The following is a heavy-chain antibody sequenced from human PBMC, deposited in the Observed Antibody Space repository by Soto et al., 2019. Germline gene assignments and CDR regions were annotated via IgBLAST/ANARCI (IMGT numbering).Heavy chain of an antibody. CDR2: IYYIGST. J-gene: IGHJ6*02. V-gene: IGHV4-31*03. D-gene: IGHD3-16*02. Sequence: SETLSLTCTVSGGSISSGGYYWNWIRQHPGKGLEWFGYIYYIGSTYYNPSLKSRVTISLDTSKNQFSLKLSSVTAAHTAVHYCARKIGPYSYRPRSGGMDVWGQGTTVTVSS. CDR1: GGSISSGGYY. CDR3: ARKIGPYSYRPRSGGMDV.